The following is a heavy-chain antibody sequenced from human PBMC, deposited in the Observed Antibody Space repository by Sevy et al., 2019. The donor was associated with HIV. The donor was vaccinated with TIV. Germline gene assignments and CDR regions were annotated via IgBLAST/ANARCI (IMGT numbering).Heavy chain of an antibody. CDR3: ARDWGGYCNNNGCRPSYGMDV. V-gene: IGHV3-30*04. CDR1: GFTFSSYA. J-gene: IGHJ6*02. CDR2: FSYDGSNK. Sequence: GESLKISCAASGFTFSSYAMHWVRQAPGKGLEWVAVFSYDGSNKYYADSVKGRFTISRDNYKNTMFLQMNSLRVEDTAVYYWARDWGGYCNNNGCRPSYGMDVWGQGTTVTVSS. D-gene: IGHD3-16*02.